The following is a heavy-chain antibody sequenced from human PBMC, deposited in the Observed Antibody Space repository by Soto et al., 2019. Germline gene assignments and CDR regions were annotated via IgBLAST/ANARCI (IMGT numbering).Heavy chain of an antibody. CDR1: GGTFSSYA. Sequence: SVKVSCKASGGTFSSYAISWVRQAPGQGLEWMGGIIPIFGTANYAQKFQGRVTITADKSTSTAYMELSSLRSEDTAVYYCARTSGYYYDSSGYDLLDFCAQGNPVTVSS. V-gene: IGHV1-69*06. D-gene: IGHD3-22*01. CDR2: IIPIFGTA. J-gene: IGHJ4*02. CDR3: ARTSGYYYDSSGYDLLDF.